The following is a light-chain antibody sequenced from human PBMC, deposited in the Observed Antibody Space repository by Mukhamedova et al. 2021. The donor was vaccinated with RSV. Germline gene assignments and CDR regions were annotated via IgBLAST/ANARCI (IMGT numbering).Light chain of an antibody. V-gene: IGKV1-5*03. J-gene: IGKJ1*01. CDR3: QQYITYWT. Sequence: WYQRRVHGKAPKLLIYKASNLQSVVPSRFSGSGSGTEFTLTISSLQPDDFATYFCQQYITYWTFGQGTKVEFK. CDR2: KAS.